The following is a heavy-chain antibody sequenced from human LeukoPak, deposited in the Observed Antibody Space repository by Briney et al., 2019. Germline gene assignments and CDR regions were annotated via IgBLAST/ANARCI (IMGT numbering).Heavy chain of an antibody. J-gene: IGHJ4*02. CDR3: ARELGFGEPLDY. Sequence: PSETLSLTCTVSGGSISSYYWSWIRQPPGKGLEWIGYIYYSGSTNYNPSLKSRVTISVDTSKNQFSLMLSSVTAADTAVYYCARELGFGEPLDYWGQGTLVTVSS. V-gene: IGHV4-59*01. CDR2: IYYSGST. D-gene: IGHD3-10*01. CDR1: GGSISSYY.